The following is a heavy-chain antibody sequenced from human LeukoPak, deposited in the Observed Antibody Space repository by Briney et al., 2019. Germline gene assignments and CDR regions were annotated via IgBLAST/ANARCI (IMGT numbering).Heavy chain of an antibody. V-gene: IGHV3-33*01. D-gene: IGHD4-17*01. CDR1: EFTFSYYG. Sequence: PGRSLRLSCAASEFTFSYYGMHWIRQAPGKGLEWVAVIWYDGSNKYYADSVKGRFTISRDNSKDMLYLQMNSLRAEDTAVYYCARETNDYGDFLDYWGQGTLVTVSS. CDR2: IWYDGSNK. CDR3: ARETNDYGDFLDY. J-gene: IGHJ4*02.